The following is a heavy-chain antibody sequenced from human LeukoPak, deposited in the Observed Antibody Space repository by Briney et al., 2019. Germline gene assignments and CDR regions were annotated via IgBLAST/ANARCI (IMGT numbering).Heavy chain of an antibody. CDR1: GYTFTSYD. CDR2: MNPNSGNT. D-gene: IGHD2-21*01. CDR3: ARGGAYSELDYYYGMDV. V-gene: IGHV1-8*01. Sequence: GASVKVSCKASGYTFTSYDINWVRQATGQGLEWRGWMNPNSGNTGYAQKFQGRVTMTRNTSISTAYMELSSLRSEDTAVYYCARGGAYSELDYYYGMDVWGQGTTVTVSS. J-gene: IGHJ6*02.